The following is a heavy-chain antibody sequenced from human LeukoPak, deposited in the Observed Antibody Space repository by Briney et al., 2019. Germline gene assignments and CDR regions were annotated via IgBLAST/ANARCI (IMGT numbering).Heavy chain of an antibody. Sequence: PSETLSLTCAVSGYSISSGSYWGWIRQPPGKGLEYIGSMYHSGSTYYNPSLKSRVTISVDTFKNQFSLNLRSVTAADTAVYYCARQSNTLIYPRQFASWGQGTQVTVSS. CDR1: GYSISSGSY. CDR2: MYHSGST. D-gene: IGHD2-8*01. CDR3: ARQSNTLIYPRQFAS. V-gene: IGHV4-38-2*01. J-gene: IGHJ4*02.